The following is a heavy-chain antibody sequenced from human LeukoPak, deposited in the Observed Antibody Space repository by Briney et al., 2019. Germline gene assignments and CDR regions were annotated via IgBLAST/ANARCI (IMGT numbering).Heavy chain of an antibody. V-gene: IGHV3-48*03. D-gene: IGHD4-17*01. Sequence: PGGSLRLSCAASGFTFSSYEMNWVRQAPGKGLEWVSYISSSGSTIYYADSVKGRFTISRDNAKNSLYLQMNSLRAEDTAVYYCARITSVTTTFDYWGQETLVTVSS. J-gene: IGHJ4*02. CDR2: ISSSGSTI. CDR3: ARITSVTTTFDY. CDR1: GFTFSSYE.